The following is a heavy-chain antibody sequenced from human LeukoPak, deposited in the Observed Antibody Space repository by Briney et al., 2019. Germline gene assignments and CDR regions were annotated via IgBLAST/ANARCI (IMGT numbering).Heavy chain of an antibody. J-gene: IGHJ6*03. CDR2: IIPIFGTT. Sequence: GASVKVSCKASGYTFTSYGISWVRQAPGQGLEWMGGIIPIFGTTNYAQKFQGRVTITADESTSTAYMELSSLRSEDTAVYYCARESQRSSREDYYYYYMDVWGKGTTVTVSS. CDR1: GYTFTSYG. V-gene: IGHV1-69*13. CDR3: ARESQRSSREDYYYYYMDV. D-gene: IGHD6-13*01.